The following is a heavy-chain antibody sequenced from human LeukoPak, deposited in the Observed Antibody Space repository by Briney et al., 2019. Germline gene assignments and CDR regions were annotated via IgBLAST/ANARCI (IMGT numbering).Heavy chain of an antibody. Sequence: ASVKVSCKASGYTVTSYYIHWVRQAPGQGLEWMGIINLSDDSTTYAQQFQGRVTMTRDTSSSTVYMELSSLRSEDTAVYYCARRDYHGSSAFLDYWGQGTLVTVSS. CDR1: GYTVTSYY. J-gene: IGHJ4*02. CDR2: INLSDDST. CDR3: ARRDYHGSSAFLDY. D-gene: IGHD3-22*01. V-gene: IGHV1-46*01.